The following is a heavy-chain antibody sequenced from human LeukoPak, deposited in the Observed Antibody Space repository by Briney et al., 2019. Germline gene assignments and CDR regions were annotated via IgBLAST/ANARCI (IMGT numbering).Heavy chain of an antibody. Sequence: SETLSLTYTVSGGSISSSSYYWGWIRQPPGKGLEWIGSIYYSGSTYYNPSLKSRVTISVDTSKNQFSLKLSSVTAADTAVYYCARPIRDYVWGSYRYTDDAFDIWGQGTMVTVSS. V-gene: IGHV4-39*01. CDR2: IYYSGST. D-gene: IGHD3-16*02. J-gene: IGHJ3*02. CDR1: GGSISSSSYY. CDR3: ARPIRDYVWGSYRYTDDAFDI.